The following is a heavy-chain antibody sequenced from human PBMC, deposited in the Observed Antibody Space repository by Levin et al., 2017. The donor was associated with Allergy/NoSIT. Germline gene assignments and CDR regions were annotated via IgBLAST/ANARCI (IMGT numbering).Heavy chain of an antibody. CDR2: INPDGSGK. V-gene: IGHV3-7*04. CDR1: GFTFSSSW. Sequence: HPGGSLRLSCAASGFTFSSSWMTWVRQAPGKTLEWVANINPDGSGKYPVDSVKGRFSISRDNAKNSLYLQMNNLRAEDTAVYYCARDPAYGALDYWGQGTLVTVSA. CDR3: ARDPAYGALDY. D-gene: IGHD4-17*01. J-gene: IGHJ4*02.